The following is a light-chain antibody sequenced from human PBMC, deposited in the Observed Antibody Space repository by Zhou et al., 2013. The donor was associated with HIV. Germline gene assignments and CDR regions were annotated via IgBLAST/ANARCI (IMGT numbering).Light chain of an antibody. CDR3: QQTSKTPIT. Sequence: DIQMTQSPSSLSASVGDRVTITCRASQGISNYLAWYQQKPGKVPKLLIYAASTLQSGVPSRFSGSGSGTQFTLTINSLQPDDFATYYCQQTSKTPITFGQGTRLEIK. CDR2: AAS. CDR1: QGISNY. V-gene: IGKV1-27*01. J-gene: IGKJ5*01.